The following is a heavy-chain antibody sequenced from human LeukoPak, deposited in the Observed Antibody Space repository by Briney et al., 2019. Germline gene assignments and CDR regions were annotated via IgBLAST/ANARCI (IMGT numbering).Heavy chain of an antibody. CDR3: ASGPRATAGFVTLYY. CDR1: GGTFSSYA. Sequence: GSSVKVSCKASGGTFSSYAISWVRQAPGQGFEWMGGIIPIFGTANYAQKFQGRVTITTDESTSTAYMELSSLRSEDTAVYYCASGPRATAGFVTLYYWGQGTLVTVSS. D-gene: IGHD3-3*01. V-gene: IGHV1-69*05. J-gene: IGHJ4*02. CDR2: IIPIFGTA.